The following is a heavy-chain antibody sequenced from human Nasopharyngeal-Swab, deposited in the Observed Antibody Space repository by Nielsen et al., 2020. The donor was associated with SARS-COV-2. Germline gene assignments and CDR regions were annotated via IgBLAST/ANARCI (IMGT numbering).Heavy chain of an antibody. J-gene: IGHJ4*02. Sequence: GSLRLSCTVSGGSISPDYWSWIRQPPGKGLEWIGYIYYNGSTNYNPSLKSRVTISIDTSKNQFSLKLNSVTAADTAVYYCARIGCSGGSCYCDYWGQGTLVTVSS. V-gene: IGHV4-59*01. CDR1: GGSISPDY. CDR2: IYYNGST. CDR3: ARIGCSGGSCYCDY. D-gene: IGHD2-15*01.